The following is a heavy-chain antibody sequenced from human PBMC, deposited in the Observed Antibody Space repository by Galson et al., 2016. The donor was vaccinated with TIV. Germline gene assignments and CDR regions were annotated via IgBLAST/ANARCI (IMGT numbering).Heavy chain of an antibody. J-gene: IGHJ6*02. D-gene: IGHD2/OR15-2a*01. CDR1: GFTFDAYA. CDR3: AKGAKEIVYHGMDV. Sequence: SLRLSCAASGFTFDAYAMHWVRQAPGKGLEWVSGINWSSTSIGYAGSVKGRFTISRDNAKNSLYLQMHSQRAEDTALYYCAKGAKEIVYHGMDVWGQGTTVTVSS. V-gene: IGHV3-9*01. CDR2: INWSSTSI.